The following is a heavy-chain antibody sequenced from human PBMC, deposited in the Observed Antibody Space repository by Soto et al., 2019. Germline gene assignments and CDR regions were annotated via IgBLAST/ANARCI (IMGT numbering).Heavy chain of an antibody. D-gene: IGHD3-22*01. Sequence: SETLSLTCTVSGGAVSSSSYYWGWIRQPPGKGLEWIGSIYYSGGTYYNPSLKSRVTISADTSKNQFSLKLSSVTAADTAVYYCARRLYYDSSGFEGGGMDVWGQGTTVTVS. V-gene: IGHV4-39*01. J-gene: IGHJ6*02. CDR1: GGAVSSSSYY. CDR3: ARRLYYDSSGFEGGGMDV. CDR2: IYYSGGT.